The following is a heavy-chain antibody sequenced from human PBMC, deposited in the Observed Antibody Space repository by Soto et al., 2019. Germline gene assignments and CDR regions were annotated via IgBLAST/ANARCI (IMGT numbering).Heavy chain of an antibody. Sequence: EVQLVESGGGLVQPGGSLRLSCAASGFTVSSKYMSWVRQAPGKGLEWVSLIQSGGPTYYADSVKGRFTISRDTSENTVHLEMDSLRAEDTAVYYCARDDVLCDGGRCYVVHLDVWGKGTTVTVSS. CDR3: ARDDVLCDGGRCYVVHLDV. CDR1: GFTVSSKY. J-gene: IGHJ6*04. D-gene: IGHD2-15*01. CDR2: IQSGGPT. V-gene: IGHV3-66*01.